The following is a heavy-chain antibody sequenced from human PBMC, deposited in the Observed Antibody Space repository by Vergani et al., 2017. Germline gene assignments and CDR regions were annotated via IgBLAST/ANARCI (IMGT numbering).Heavy chain of an antibody. CDR2: INTNTGNP. V-gene: IGHV7-4-1*02. D-gene: IGHD3-10*01. CDR3: ARPMVRGVMISSAYYYYCGMDV. J-gene: IGHJ6*02. Sequence: QVQLVQSGSELKKPGASVKVSCKASGYTFTSYAMNWVRQAPGQGLEWMGWINTNTGNPTYAQGFTGRFVFSLDTSVSTAYLQISSLKAEDTAVYYCARPMVRGVMISSAYYYYCGMDVWGQGTTVTVSS. CDR1: GYTFTSYA.